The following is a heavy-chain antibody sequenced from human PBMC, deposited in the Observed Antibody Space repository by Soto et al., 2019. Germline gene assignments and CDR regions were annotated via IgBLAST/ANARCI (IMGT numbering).Heavy chain of an antibody. V-gene: IGHV1-69*13. J-gene: IGHJ6*02. Sequence: VASVKVSCKTSGGTFSNDAISWVRQAPGQGLEWMGGIIPFYGTTHYAQKFQARVKLTADESTGTAYMELSSLRSEDTGVYYCARDGMGTIVGGMDVWGQGTTVTVSS. CDR3: ARDGMGTIVGGMDV. CDR1: GGTFSNDA. D-gene: IGHD7-27*01. CDR2: IIPFYGTT.